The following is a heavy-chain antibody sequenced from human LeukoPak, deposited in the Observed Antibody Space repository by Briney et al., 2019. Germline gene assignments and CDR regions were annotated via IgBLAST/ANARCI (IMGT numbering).Heavy chain of an antibody. Sequence: ASVKVSCKVSGYTLTELSMHWVRQAPGKGLEWMGGFDPEDGETIYAQKFQGRVTMTEDTSTDTAYMKLSSLRFEDTALYYCATEEVGATAIDYWGQGTLVTVSS. J-gene: IGHJ4*02. CDR2: FDPEDGET. CDR3: ATEEVGATAIDY. D-gene: IGHD1-26*01. V-gene: IGHV1-24*01. CDR1: GYTLTELS.